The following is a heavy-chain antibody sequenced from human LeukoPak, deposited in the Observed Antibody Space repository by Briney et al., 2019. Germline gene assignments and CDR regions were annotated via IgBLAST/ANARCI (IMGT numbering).Heavy chain of an antibody. CDR2: TGARGEKT. CDR1: GLTLNNYA. Sequence: GGSLTLSCAASGLTLNNYAMSCVRRATGRGVEWGSGTGARGEKTYYADSVKGRFTISRDNSKNTLSLQMHNLRAEDTAIYHCAKSPASSDRGIDHWGQGTLVTVSS. D-gene: IGHD3-22*01. J-gene: IGHJ4*02. V-gene: IGHV3-23*01. CDR3: AKSPASSDRGIDH.